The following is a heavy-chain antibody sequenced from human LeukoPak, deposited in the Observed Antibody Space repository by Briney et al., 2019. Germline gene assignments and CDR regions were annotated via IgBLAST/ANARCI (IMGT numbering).Heavy chain of an antibody. J-gene: IGHJ5*02. Sequence: GGSLRLSCAASGFTFSSYAMSWVRQAPGKGLEWVSAISGSGGSTHYADSVKGRFTISRDNSKNTLYLQMNSLRAEDTAVYYCASSMVRGVITWFDPWGQGTLVTVSS. CDR2: ISGSGGST. V-gene: IGHV3-23*01. CDR1: GFTFSSYA. D-gene: IGHD3-10*01. CDR3: ASSMVRGVITWFDP.